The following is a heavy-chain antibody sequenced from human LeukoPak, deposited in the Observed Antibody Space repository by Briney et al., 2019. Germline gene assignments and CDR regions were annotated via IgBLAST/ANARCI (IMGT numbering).Heavy chain of an antibody. D-gene: IGHD1-26*01. V-gene: IGHV1-2*06. CDR3: ARPSGSYYGSIDY. J-gene: IGHJ4*02. CDR1: GYTFTGYY. CDR2: INPNSGGT. Sequence: GASVKVSCKACGYTFTGYYMHWVRQAPGQGLEWMGRINPNSGGTNYAQKFQGRVTMTRDTSISTAYMELSRLRSDDTAVYYCARPSGSYYGSIDYWGQGTLVTVSS.